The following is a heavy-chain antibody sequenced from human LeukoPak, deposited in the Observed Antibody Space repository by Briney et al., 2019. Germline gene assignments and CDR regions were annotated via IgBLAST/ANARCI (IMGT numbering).Heavy chain of an antibody. D-gene: IGHD1-20*01. V-gene: IGHV3-15*07. CDR2: IKSKADGETI. CDR3: STLTSRGLSDS. J-gene: IGHJ4*02. Sequence: GGSLRLSCAASGFTFTNAWMNWVRQAPGKGLEWVGRIKSKADGETIDYAAPVKGRFTFSGDDSKNMLYLQMNSLKSEDTAVYYCSTLTSRGLSDSWGQGTLVTVSS. CDR1: GFTFTNAW.